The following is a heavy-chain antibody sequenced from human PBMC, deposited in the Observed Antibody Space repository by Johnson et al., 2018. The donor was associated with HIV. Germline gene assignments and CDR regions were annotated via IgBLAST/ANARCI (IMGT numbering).Heavy chain of an antibody. D-gene: IGHD6-25*01. CDR3: ATIAAHGAAFDI. J-gene: IGHJ3*02. Sequence: MQLVESGGGVVRPGGSLRLSCAASGFTFDDYGMSWVRQAPGKGLEWVSVIYSGGSKYYADSVKGRFTISRDNSKNTLYLQMNSLRPEDTAAYYCATIAAHGAAFDIWGQGTVVTVSS. CDR2: IYSGGSK. V-gene: IGHV3-66*02. CDR1: GFTFDDYG.